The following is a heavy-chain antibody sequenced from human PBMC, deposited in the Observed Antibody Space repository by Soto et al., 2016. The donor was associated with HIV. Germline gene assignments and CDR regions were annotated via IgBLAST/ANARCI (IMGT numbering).Heavy chain of an antibody. CDR2: IWYDGSNK. CDR3: XRDFGRRDSSSWYGLGGDY. D-gene: IGHD6-13*01. J-gene: IGHJ4*02. CDR1: GFTFSSYG. Sequence: VQLVESGGGVVQPGRSLRLSCAASGFTFSSYGMHWVRQAPGKGLEWVAVIWYDGSNKYYADSVKGRFTISRDNSKNTLYLQMNSLRAEDTAVYYCXRDFGRRDSSSWYGLGGDYWGQGTLVTVSS. V-gene: IGHV3-33*01.